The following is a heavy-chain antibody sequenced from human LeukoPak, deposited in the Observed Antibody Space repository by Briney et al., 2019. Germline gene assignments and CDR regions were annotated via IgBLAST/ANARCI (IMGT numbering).Heavy chain of an antibody. V-gene: IGHV1-2*02. J-gene: IGHJ4*02. D-gene: IGHD4/OR15-4a*01. CDR3: VLSANYYYFDY. Sequence: GASLKVSCKASGYTFTNYYMHWVRQGPGLGFEWMGWINPKSGGTSYPQKFQGRLTMTRDTSISTAYMELSRLGSDDTAVYYCVLSANYYYFDYWGQGTLVTVAS. CDR1: GYTFTNYY. CDR2: INPKSGGT.